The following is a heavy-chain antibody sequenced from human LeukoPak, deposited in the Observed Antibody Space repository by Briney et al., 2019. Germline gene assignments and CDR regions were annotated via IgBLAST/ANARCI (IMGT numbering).Heavy chain of an antibody. J-gene: IGHJ4*02. CDR1: GFTFSSYA. CDR3: ARVFGGTYGGDY. Sequence: GGSLRLSCAASGFTFSSYAMSWVRQAPGKGLEWVSSISVNGRTTYYADSVKGRFTISRDSSKNTLYLRMNSLRAEDTAIYFCARVFGGTYGGDYWGQGTLVTVSS. D-gene: IGHD1-26*01. V-gene: IGHV3-23*01. CDR2: ISVNGRTT.